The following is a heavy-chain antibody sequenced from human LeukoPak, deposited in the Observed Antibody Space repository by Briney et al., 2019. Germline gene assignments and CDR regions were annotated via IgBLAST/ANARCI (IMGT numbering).Heavy chain of an antibody. D-gene: IGHD4-11*01. Sequence: ASVKVSCKASGYTFTSYGISWVRQAPGQGLEWMGWISAYNGNTNYAQKLQGRVTMTTDTSTSTAYMELRSLRSDDTAVYYCARRSSNYSGSYYYYYYMDVWGKGTTVTVSS. CDR1: GYTFTSYG. J-gene: IGHJ6*03. CDR2: ISAYNGNT. CDR3: ARRSSNYSGSYYYYYYMDV. V-gene: IGHV1-18*01.